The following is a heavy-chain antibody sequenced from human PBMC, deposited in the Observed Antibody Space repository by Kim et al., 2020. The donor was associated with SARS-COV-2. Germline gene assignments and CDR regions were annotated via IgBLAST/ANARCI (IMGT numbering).Heavy chain of an antibody. D-gene: IGHD6-19*01. CDR3: ARDAGIAVTVRGFDY. V-gene: IGHV3-74*01. Sequence: DSGKARCTSARDNAKNTLYLRMNNLRAEDTAVYYCARDAGIAVTVRGFDYWGQGALVTVSS. J-gene: IGHJ4*02.